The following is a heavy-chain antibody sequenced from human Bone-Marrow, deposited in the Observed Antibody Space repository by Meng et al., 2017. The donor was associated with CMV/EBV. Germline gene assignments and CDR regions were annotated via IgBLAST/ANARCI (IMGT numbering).Heavy chain of an antibody. D-gene: IGHD3-10*01. Sequence: GESLKISCAASGFTFSSYWMSWVRQAPGKGLEWVANIKQDGSEKYYVDSVKGRFTVSRDNAKNSLYLQMNSLRAEDTAVYYCACNSGDCWGQGTLVTVSS. V-gene: IGHV3-7*01. CDR3: ACNSGDC. J-gene: IGHJ4*02. CDR1: GFTFSSYW. CDR2: IKQDGSEK.